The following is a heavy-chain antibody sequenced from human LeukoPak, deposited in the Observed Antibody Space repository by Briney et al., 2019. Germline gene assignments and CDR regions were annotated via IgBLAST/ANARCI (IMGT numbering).Heavy chain of an antibody. D-gene: IGHD3-9*01. CDR2: IYTSGST. CDR1: GGSISSYY. Sequence: PSETLSLTCAVSGGSISSYYWSWIRQPAGKGLEWIGRIYTSGSTNYNPSLKSRVTMSVDTSKNQFSLKLSSVTAADTAVYYCARDPGYDILTGYYIGGMDVWGQGTTVTVSS. J-gene: IGHJ6*02. CDR3: ARDPGYDILTGYYIGGMDV. V-gene: IGHV4-4*07.